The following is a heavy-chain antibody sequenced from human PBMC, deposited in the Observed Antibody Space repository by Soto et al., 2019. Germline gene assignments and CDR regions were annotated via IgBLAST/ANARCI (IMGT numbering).Heavy chain of an antibody. D-gene: IGHD2-21*01. CDR2: IYYSGST. CDR3: ERLNKVSGMDV. J-gene: IGHJ6*02. CDR1: GGSISSYY. V-gene: IGHV4-59*01. Sequence: SETLSLTCTVSGGSISSYYWSWIRQPPGKGLEWIGYIYYSGSTNYNPSLKSRVTISVDTSKNQFSLKLSSVTAADTAVYYCERLNKVSGMDVWGQGTTVTVSS.